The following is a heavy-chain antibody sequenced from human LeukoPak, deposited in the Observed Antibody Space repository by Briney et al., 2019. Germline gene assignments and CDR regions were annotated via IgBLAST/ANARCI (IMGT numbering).Heavy chain of an antibody. D-gene: IGHD2-21*01. V-gene: IGHV1-46*03. CDR2: INPSGGST. CDR1: GYTFTSYY. CDR3: ARDPNAYCGGDCQAEGGFDY. Sequence: ASVEVSCKASGYTFTSYYMHWVRQAPGQGLEWMGIINPSGGSTSYAQKFQGRVTMTRDTSTSTVCMELSSLRSEDTAVYYCARDPNAYCGGDCQAEGGFDYWGQGTLVTVSS. J-gene: IGHJ4*02.